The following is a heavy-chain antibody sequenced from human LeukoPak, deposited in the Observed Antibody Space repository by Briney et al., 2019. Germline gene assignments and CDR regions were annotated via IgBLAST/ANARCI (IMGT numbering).Heavy chain of an antibody. CDR3: AKDPRGQQLV. CDR1: GFTFSSYG. J-gene: IGHJ4*02. Sequence: GGSLRLSCAASGFTFSSYGMSWVRQAPGKGLEWVAVISFDGSNKYYADSLKGRFTISRDNSKNTLYLQMNSLRVEDTAVYYCAKDPRGQQLVWGQGTLVTVSS. CDR2: ISFDGSNK. D-gene: IGHD6-13*01. V-gene: IGHV3-30*18.